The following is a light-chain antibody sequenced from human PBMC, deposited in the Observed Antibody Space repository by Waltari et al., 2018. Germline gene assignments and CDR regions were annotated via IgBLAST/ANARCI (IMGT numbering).Light chain of an antibody. CDR1: QGITNY. Sequence: DIQLTQSPSFLSASVGDIVTITCRASQGITNYLAWYQQKPGKAPKLLIYAASALQSGVPSPFSGSGSGTEFTLTISSLQPEDFATYYCQHLNSYPITFGQGTRLEMK. CDR3: QHLNSYPIT. CDR2: AAS. J-gene: IGKJ5*01. V-gene: IGKV1-9*01.